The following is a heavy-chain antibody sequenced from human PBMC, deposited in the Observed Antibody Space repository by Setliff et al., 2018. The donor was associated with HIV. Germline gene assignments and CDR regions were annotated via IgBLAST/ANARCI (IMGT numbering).Heavy chain of an antibody. J-gene: IGHJ4*02. CDR2: INRSGST. Sequence: PSETLSLTCAVYGGSFSGYYWSWIRQPPGKGLEWIGEINRSGSTNYNMSLWSRVTISLDASRNQFSLELIPVTAADTAVYYCAGGPGTTSIDYWAQGTLVTVSS. V-gene: IGHV4-34*01. D-gene: IGHD1-26*01. CDR1: GGSFSGYY. CDR3: AGGPGTTSIDY.